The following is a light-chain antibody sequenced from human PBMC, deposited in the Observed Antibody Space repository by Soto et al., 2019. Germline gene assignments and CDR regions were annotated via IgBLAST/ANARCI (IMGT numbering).Light chain of an antibody. J-gene: IGKJ1*01. CDR2: AAS. CDR3: QQYYSYPRT. Sequence: AIRMTQSPSSLSASTGDRVTITCRASQGISSYLAWYQQKPGKAPKLLIYAASTLQSGVPSRFRGSGSGTDVTLTLSCLQSEDFATYYCQQYYSYPRTFGQGTKVEIK. V-gene: IGKV1-8*01. CDR1: QGISSY.